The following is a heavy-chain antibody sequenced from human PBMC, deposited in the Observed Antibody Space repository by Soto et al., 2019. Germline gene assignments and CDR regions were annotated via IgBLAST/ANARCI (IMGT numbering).Heavy chain of an antibody. V-gene: IGHV3-74*01. Sequence: EVQLVESGGGLVQPGGSLRLSCAASGFTFSTYWIHWVRQAPGKGLVWVSRSNSDGSSTNYADYVKGRLTISRDNAKNTLFLQMNGRRAEDTAVYYCARDRWGGGRDMDVWGQGTTVTVSS. CDR2: SNSDGSST. J-gene: IGHJ6*02. D-gene: IGHD3-10*01. CDR1: GFTFSTYW. CDR3: ARDRWGGGRDMDV.